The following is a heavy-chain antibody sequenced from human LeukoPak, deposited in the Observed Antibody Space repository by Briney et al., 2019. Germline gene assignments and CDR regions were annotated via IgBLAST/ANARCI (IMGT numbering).Heavy chain of an antibody. D-gene: IGHD2-21*02. V-gene: IGHV3-21*01. J-gene: IGHJ1*01. CDR3: ASGKCGGDCYSDFQH. CDR1: GITFSAYS. Sequence: PGGSLRLSCAASGITFSAYSLNWIRQAPGKGLEWVATITGDSTYISHADSVKGRFIISRDNAKNSVYLQMNSLRAEDTAVYYCASGKCGGDCYSDFQHWGQGTLVTVSS. CDR2: ITGDSTYI.